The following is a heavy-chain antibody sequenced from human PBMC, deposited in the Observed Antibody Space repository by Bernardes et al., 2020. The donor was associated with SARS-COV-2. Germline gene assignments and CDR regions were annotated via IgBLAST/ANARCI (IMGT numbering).Heavy chain of an antibody. CDR1: GYTFTDYY. J-gene: IGHJ3*02. V-gene: IGHV1-2*02. CDR3: VSVTWGQHDGFDI. CDR2: ISPNSGDT. D-gene: IGHD1-26*01. Sequence: ASVKVSCTASGYTFTDYYFHWVRQAPGQGLEWMGWISPNSGDTNYAQNFQGRVTMTRDTSISTGYLELSRLTSDDTAVYYCVSVTWGQHDGFDIWGQGTMVTVSS.